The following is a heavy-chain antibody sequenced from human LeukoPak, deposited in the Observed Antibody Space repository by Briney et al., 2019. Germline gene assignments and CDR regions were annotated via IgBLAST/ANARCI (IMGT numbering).Heavy chain of an antibody. V-gene: IGHV3-30*04. D-gene: IGHD3-22*01. J-gene: IGHJ4*02. CDR3: ARDHQYYYDSSGYYGY. CDR1: GFTFSSYA. Sequence: PGGSLRLSCAASGFTFSSYAMHWVRQAPGKGLEWVAVISYDGSNKYYADSVKGRFTISRDNSKNTLYLQMNSLRAEDTAVYYCARDHQYYYDSSGYYGYWGQGTLVTVSS. CDR2: ISYDGSNK.